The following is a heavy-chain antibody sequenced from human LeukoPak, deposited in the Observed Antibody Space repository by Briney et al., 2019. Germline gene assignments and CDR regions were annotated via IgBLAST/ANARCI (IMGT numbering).Heavy chain of an antibody. Sequence: SETLSLTCAVSGGSISSGGYSWSWIRQPPGKGLEWIGYIYHSGSTYYNPSLKSRVTISVDRSKNQFSLKLSSVTAADTAVYYCAREQQLVYYYGMDVWGQGTTVTVSS. CDR3: AREQQLVYYYGMDV. CDR2: IYHSGST. D-gene: IGHD6-13*01. J-gene: IGHJ6*02. CDR1: GGSISSGGYS. V-gene: IGHV4-30-2*01.